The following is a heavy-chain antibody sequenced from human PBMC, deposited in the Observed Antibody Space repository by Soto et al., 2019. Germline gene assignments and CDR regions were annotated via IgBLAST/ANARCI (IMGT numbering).Heavy chain of an antibody. Sequence: PSETLSLTCAVYGGSFSCYYWSWIRQPPGKGLEWIGEINHSGSTNYNPSLKSRVTISVDTSKNQFSLKLSSVTAADTAVYYCARGGRIAARWFDPWGQGTLVTVSS. CDR1: GGSFSCYY. D-gene: IGHD6-6*01. J-gene: IGHJ5*02. CDR2: INHSGST. V-gene: IGHV4-34*01. CDR3: ARGGRIAARWFDP.